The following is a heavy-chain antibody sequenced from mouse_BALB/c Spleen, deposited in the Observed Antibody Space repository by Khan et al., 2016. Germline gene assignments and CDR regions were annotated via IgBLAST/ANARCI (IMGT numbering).Heavy chain of an antibody. Sequence: VQLQQSGAELVKPGASVKLSCTASGFNIKDTYMHWVTQRPEQGLEWIGRIDPANGNTKNDPKFQGKATITADTSSNTVYLHLISLTPEDTSVYYCARGGNYVELGNWGQGTLVTVSA. CDR2: IDPANGNT. J-gene: IGHJ3*01. V-gene: IGHV14-3*02. D-gene: IGHD2-1*01. CDR3: ARGGNYVELGN. CDR1: GFNIKDTY.